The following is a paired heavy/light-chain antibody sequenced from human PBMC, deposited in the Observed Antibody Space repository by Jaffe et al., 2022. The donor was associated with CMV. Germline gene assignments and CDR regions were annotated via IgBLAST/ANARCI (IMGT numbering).Heavy chain of an antibody. CDR1: GFSLSTSGVG. Sequence: QITLKESGPTLVKPTQTLTLTCTFSGFSLSTSGVGVGWIRQPPGKALEWLALIYWNDDKRYSPSLKSRLTITKDTSKNQVVLTMTNMDPVDTATYYCAHTRAADYDFWSGYYFTSAESYYYYGMDVWGQGTTVTVSS. J-gene: IGHJ6*02. D-gene: IGHD3-3*01. V-gene: IGHV2-5*01. CDR2: IYWNDDK. CDR3: AHTRAADYDFWSGYYFTSAESYYYYGMDV.
Light chain of an antibody. J-gene: IGKJ2*01. Sequence: DIVMTQSPLSLPVTPGEPASISCRSSQSLLHSNGYNYLDWYLQKPGKSPQLLIYLGSNRASGVPDRFSGSGSGTDFTLKISRVEAEDVGVYYCMQALQTPRYTFGQGTKLEIK. CDR2: LGS. V-gene: IGKV2-28*01. CDR1: QSLLHSNGYNY. CDR3: MQALQTPRYT.